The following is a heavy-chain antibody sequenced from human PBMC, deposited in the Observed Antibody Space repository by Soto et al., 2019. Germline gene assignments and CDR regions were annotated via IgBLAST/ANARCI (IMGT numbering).Heavy chain of an antibody. D-gene: IGHD2-15*01. CDR3: AREGCSGGSCYLRAVY. CDR1: GGTFSSYA. Sequence: GASVKVSCKASGGTFSSYAISWVRQAPGQGLEWMGGIIPIFGTANYAQKFQGRVTITADESTSTAYMELSSLRSEDTAVYYCAREGCSGGSCYLRAVYWGQGTLVTVSS. CDR2: IIPIFGTA. V-gene: IGHV1-69*13. J-gene: IGHJ4*02.